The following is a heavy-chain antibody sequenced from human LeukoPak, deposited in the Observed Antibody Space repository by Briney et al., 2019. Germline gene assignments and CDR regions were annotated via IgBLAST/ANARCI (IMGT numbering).Heavy chain of an antibody. Sequence: ASVKVSCKASGYTFTGYYMHWVRQAPGQGLEWMGWINPNSGGTNYAQKFQGRVTVTRDTSISTAYMELSRLRSDDTAVYYCARAPPIVLMVYARHGPGAYFDYWGQGTLVTVSS. CDR1: GYTFTGYY. CDR2: INPNSGGT. J-gene: IGHJ4*02. V-gene: IGHV1-2*02. D-gene: IGHD2-8*01. CDR3: ARAPPIVLMVYARHGPGAYFDY.